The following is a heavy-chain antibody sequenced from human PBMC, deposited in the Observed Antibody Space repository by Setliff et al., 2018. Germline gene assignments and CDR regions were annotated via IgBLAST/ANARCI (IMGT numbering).Heavy chain of an antibody. CDR1: GFTLSSHW. Sequence: GASLKISCAASGFTLSSHWMTWVRQAPGKGLEWVANINQDGSETYYVDSLKGRFSVSRDNGKNSLYLQMNSLRAEDTAVYYCARASKGLYCGSDCFYTFDSWGPGTLVTVSS. V-gene: IGHV3-7*01. D-gene: IGHD2-21*02. J-gene: IGHJ4*02. CDR3: ARASKGLYCGSDCFYTFDS. CDR2: INQDGSET.